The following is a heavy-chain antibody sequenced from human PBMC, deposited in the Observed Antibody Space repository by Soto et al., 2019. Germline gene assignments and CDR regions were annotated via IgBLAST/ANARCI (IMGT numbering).Heavy chain of an antibody. D-gene: IGHD2-15*01. J-gene: IGHJ4*01. V-gene: IGHV3-74*01. CDR2: INSDGSST. Sequence: GGSLRLSCAASGFTFSSYWMHWVRQAPGKGRVWVSRINSDGSSTSYADSGKGRFTISRDNAKNTLYLQMNSVREEDTAVYYCVRTSLVVAAATREDYRGHGTLVTVSS. CDR3: VRTSLVVAAATREDY. CDR1: GFTFSSYW.